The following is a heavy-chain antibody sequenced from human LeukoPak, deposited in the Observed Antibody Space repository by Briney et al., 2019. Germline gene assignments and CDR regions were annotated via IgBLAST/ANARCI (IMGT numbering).Heavy chain of an antibody. V-gene: IGHV4-30-4*08. CDR2: IYYSGST. D-gene: IGHD3-22*01. Sequence: PSETLSLTCTVSGGSISSGGYYWSWIRQHPGKGLERIGYIYYSGSTYYNPSLKSRVTISVDTSKNQFSLKLSSVTAADTAVYYCARDYYDTSGYSNGMDVWGQGTTVTVSS. CDR3: ARDYYDTSGYSNGMDV. J-gene: IGHJ6*02. CDR1: GGSISSGGYY.